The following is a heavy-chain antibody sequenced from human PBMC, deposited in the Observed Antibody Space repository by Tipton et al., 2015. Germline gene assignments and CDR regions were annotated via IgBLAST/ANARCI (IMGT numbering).Heavy chain of an antibody. CDR1: GDSVSSSSHY. J-gene: IGHJ4*02. CDR3: ARTGSCSGGSCYFSYFDY. D-gene: IGHD2-15*01. CDR2: TYYTGAT. V-gene: IGHV4-39*01. Sequence: GLVKPSETLSLTCSVSGDSVSSSSHYWGWIRQPPGKGPEWIGSTYYTGATYYNPSLQSRVTVSLDTSKTQFSLKMSSVTASDTAVYYCARTGSCSGGSCYFSYFDYWGQGTLLTVSS.